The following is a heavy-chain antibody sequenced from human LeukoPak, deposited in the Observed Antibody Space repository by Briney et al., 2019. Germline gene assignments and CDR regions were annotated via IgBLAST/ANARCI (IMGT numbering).Heavy chain of an antibody. CDR3: VLRLGELSLFDFDY. D-gene: IGHD3-16*02. V-gene: IGHV1-24*01. J-gene: IGHJ4*02. Sequence: ASVEVSCKVSGYTLTELSMHWVRQAPGKGLEWMGGFDPEDGETIYAQKFQGRVTMAEDTSTDTAYMELSSLRSEDTAVYYCVLRLGELSLFDFDYWGQGTLVTVSS. CDR1: GYTLTELS. CDR2: FDPEDGET.